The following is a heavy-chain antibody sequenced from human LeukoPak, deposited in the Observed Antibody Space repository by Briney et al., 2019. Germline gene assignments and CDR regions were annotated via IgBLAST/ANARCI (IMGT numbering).Heavy chain of an antibody. D-gene: IGHD6-19*01. V-gene: IGHV4-59*01. CDR1: GGSISSYY. CDR2: IYYSGST. J-gene: IGHJ4*02. CDR3: ARGAVAGTGGFDY. Sequence: PSETLSLTCTVSGGSISSYYWSWVRQPPGKGLEWIGYIYYSGSTNYNPSLKSRVTISVDTSKNQFSLKLSSVTAADTAVYYCARGAVAGTGGFDYWGQGTLVTVSS.